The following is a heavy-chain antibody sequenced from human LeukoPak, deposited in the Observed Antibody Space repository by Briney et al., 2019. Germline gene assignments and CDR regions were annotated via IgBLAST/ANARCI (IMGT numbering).Heavy chain of an antibody. CDR1: GFTVSSNY. V-gene: IGHV3-66*01. CDR2: IYSGGST. Sequence: PGGSLRLSCAASGFTVSSNYMSWVRQAAGKGLEWVSVIYSGGSTYYADSVKGRFTISRDNSKNTLYLQMNSLRAEDTAVYYCARVSPPCYYGMDVWGQGTTVTVSS. CDR3: ARVSPPCYYGMDV. J-gene: IGHJ6*02.